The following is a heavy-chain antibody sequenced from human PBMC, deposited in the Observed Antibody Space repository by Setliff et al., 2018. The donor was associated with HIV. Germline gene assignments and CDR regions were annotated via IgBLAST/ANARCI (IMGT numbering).Heavy chain of an antibody. CDR3: AWTQDGPGGNYFDH. Sequence: ASVKVSCKASGYIFSNYGISWVRQAPGQGLEWMGWISPYNGNTNYVQKFQGRVSMTRDTSTSTVYMDLSSLRSEDTAAYYCAWTQDGPGGNYFDHWGQGTLVTVSS. CDR2: ISPYNGNT. CDR1: GYIFSNYG. J-gene: IGHJ4*02. V-gene: IGHV1-18*01.